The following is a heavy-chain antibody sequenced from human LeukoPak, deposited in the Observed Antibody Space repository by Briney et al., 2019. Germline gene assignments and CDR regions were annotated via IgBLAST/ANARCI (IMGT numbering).Heavy chain of an antibody. J-gene: IGHJ4*02. CDR1: GFIFSSYA. D-gene: IGHD3-22*01. CDR2: ISGSGGST. V-gene: IGHV3-23*01. CDR3: AKDRHGYYSLDY. Sequence: GGSLRLSCAASGFIFSSYAMSWVRQAPGKGLEWASAISGSGGSTYYADSVKGRFTISRDNSKNTLYLQMNRLRAEDTAVYYCAKDRHGYYSLDYWGQGTLVTVSS.